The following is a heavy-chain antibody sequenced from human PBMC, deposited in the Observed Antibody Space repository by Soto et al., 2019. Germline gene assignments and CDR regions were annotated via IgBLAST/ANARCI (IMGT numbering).Heavy chain of an antibody. CDR3: ARVCGGDCHYGMDV. V-gene: IGHV4-59*12. J-gene: IGHJ6*02. CDR1: GGSIRSYY. Sequence: SETLSLTCTVSGGSIRSYYWSWIRQAPGKGLEWIGYLYNSGSTVYNPSLKSRVTISVDTSKNQFSLKLSSVTAADTAVYYCARVCGGDCHYGMDVWGQGTTVTVSS. D-gene: IGHD2-21*02. CDR2: LYNSGST.